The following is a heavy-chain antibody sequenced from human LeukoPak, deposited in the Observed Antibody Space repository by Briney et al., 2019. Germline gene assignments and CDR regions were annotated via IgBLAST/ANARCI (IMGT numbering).Heavy chain of an antibody. CDR2: VYHSVST. J-gene: IGHJ5*02. D-gene: IGHD2-21*01. CDR1: GGSISSSYW. V-gene: IGHV4-4*02. Sequence: SETLSLTGAVSGGSISSSYWWSWVRQPPGKGLEWIGEVYHSVSTNYYPSLKSRVTISVDTSKNQFSLKLSSVTAADTAVYYCARLLGSHINYFDPWGQGTLVTVSS. CDR3: ARLLGSHINYFDP.